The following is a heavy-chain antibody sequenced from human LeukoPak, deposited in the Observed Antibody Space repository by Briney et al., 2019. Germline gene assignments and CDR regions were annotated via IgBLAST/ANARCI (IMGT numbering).Heavy chain of an antibody. Sequence: PSETLSPTCTVSGGTISSYYWNWIRQPPGKGLEWIGYVHYSGSTKYNPSLKSRVTISVDTSKNQFSLKLSSVIAADTAVYYCARWYSSGWAFDYWGQGTRVTVSS. CDR2: VHYSGST. CDR1: GGTISSYY. J-gene: IGHJ4*02. V-gene: IGHV4-59*08. D-gene: IGHD6-19*01. CDR3: ARWYSSGWAFDY.